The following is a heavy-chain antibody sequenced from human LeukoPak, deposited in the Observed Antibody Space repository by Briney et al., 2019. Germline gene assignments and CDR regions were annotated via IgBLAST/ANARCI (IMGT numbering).Heavy chain of an antibody. CDR1: GFTFSSYW. V-gene: IGHV3-74*01. CDR2: ISSDGSRT. J-gene: IGHJ4*02. CDR3: ARDGDTPLVPIDY. Sequence: PGGSLRLSCVASGFTFSSYWMNWARQAPGKGLVWVSRISSDGSRTAYADSVKGRFTISRDNAKNTLYLQMNSLRAEDTAVYYCARDGDTPLVPIDYWGQGTLVTVSS. D-gene: IGHD5-18*01.